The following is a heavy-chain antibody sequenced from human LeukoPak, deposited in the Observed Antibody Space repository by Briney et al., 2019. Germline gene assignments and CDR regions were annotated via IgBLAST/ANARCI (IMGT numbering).Heavy chain of an antibody. D-gene: IGHD3-22*01. J-gene: IGHJ6*03. V-gene: IGHV1-8*02. CDR2: MNPNSGNT. Sequence: GASVKVSCKASGYTFTSYDINWVRQATGQGLEWMGWMNPNSGNTGYAQKLQGRVTMTTDTSTSTAYMELRSLRSDDTAVYYCARGPGGRSGYHPLEDYYYYYYMDVWGKGTTVTVSS. CDR1: GYTFTSYD. CDR3: ARGPGGRSGYHPLEDYYYYYYMDV.